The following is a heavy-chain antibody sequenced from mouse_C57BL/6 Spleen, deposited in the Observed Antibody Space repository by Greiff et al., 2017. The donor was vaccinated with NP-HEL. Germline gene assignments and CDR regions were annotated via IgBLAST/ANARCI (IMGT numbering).Heavy chain of an antibody. CDR2: IYPGDGDT. V-gene: IGHV1-82*01. J-gene: IGHJ2*01. CDR1: GYAFSSSW. Sequence: QVQLKQSGPELVKPGASVKISCKASGYAFSSSWMNWVKQRPGKGLEWIGRIYPGDGDTNYNGKFKGKATLTADKSSSTAYMQLSSLTSEDSAVYFCARKGIYDYDLYYFDYWGQGTTLTVSS. D-gene: IGHD2-4*01. CDR3: ARKGIYDYDLYYFDY.